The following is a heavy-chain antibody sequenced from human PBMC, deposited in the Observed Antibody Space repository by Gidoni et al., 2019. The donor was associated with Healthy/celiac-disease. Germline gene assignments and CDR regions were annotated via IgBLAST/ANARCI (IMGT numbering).Heavy chain of an antibody. CDR3: ARETRIQLWLDYYYYYGMDV. J-gene: IGHJ6*02. CDR2: ITHSGRT. D-gene: IGHD5-18*01. V-gene: IGHV4-34*01. CDR1: GGSFSGYY. Sequence: QVQLQQWGAGLLKPSEPLSLTCAVYGGSFSGYYWSWIRQPPGKGLEWIGEITHSGRTNYNPSLKSRVTISVDTSKNQFSLKLSSVTAADTAVYYCARETRIQLWLDYYYYYGMDVWGQGTTVTVSS.